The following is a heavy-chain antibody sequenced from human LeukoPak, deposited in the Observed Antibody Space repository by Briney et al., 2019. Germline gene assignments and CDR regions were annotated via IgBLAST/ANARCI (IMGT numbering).Heavy chain of an antibody. CDR1: DGSIISSSYY. Sequence: SETLSLTCTVSDGSIISSSYYWGWIRQPPGKGLEWIGSIYYSGSTSYNPSLKSRVTISVATSKNQFSLKLTSVTAADTAVYYCARQTGSGLFILPGGQGTLVTVSS. CDR3: ARQTGSGLFILP. V-gene: IGHV4-39*01. D-gene: IGHD3/OR15-3a*01. CDR2: IYYSGST. J-gene: IGHJ4*02.